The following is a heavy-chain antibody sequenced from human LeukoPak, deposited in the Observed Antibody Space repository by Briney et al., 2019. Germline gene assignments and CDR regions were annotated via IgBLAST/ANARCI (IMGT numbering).Heavy chain of an antibody. Sequence: GGSLRLSCEASGLTFSRYAMHWVRQVPGKGLEWVAVIANDGNNKYYSDSVRGRFTISRDNSKSTLFLQMNSLRAEDTAVYYCARTERYYYDNSGNYYDLGGPHFDSWGQGTLVTVSS. CDR2: IANDGNNK. D-gene: IGHD3-22*01. V-gene: IGHV3-30*03. J-gene: IGHJ4*02. CDR1: GLTFSRYA. CDR3: ARTERYYYDNSGNYYDLGGPHFDS.